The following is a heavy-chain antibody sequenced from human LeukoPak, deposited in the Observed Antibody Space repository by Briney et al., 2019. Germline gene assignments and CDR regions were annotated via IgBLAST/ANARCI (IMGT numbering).Heavy chain of an antibody. V-gene: IGHV3-23*01. CDR3: AKCLRQCSGGSCYSVQNYFDY. J-gene: IGHJ4*02. CDR1: GFTFSSYA. CDR2: ISGSGSST. Sequence: GGSLRLSCAASGFTFSSYAMSWVRQAPGKGLEWVSAISGSGSSTYYADSVKGRFTTSRDNSKNTMYLQMNGLRAEDTAVYYCAKCLRQCSGGSCYSVQNYFDYWGQGTLVTVSS. D-gene: IGHD2-15*01.